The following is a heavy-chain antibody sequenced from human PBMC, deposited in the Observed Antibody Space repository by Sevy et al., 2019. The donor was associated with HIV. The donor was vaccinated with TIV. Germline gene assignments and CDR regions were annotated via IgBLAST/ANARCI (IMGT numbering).Heavy chain of an antibody. J-gene: IGHJ6*02. Sequence: GGSLRLSCVSSGFTFSTYDMHWVRQVTGKGLEWISGVGPAGDQFYPGSVKGRFTISRGNAKNSIYLQMNNLRAGDTAVYYCARSGGYSDYGMDVWGQGTTVTVSS. CDR2: VGPAGDQ. V-gene: IGHV3-13*05. CDR1: GFTFSTYD. D-gene: IGHD5-12*01. CDR3: ARSGGYSDYGMDV.